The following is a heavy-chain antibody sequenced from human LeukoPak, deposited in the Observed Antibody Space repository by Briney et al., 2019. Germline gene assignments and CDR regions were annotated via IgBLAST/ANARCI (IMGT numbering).Heavy chain of an antibody. Sequence: PGGSLRLSCGASGFTFSSYSMHWVREAPGKGLEWVSYISSSSSTIYYADSVKGRFTISRDNAKNPLYLQMNSLRAEDTAVYYCATVGIGEGYWGQGTLVTVSS. D-gene: IGHD1-14*01. J-gene: IGHJ4*02. CDR1: GFTFSSYS. V-gene: IGHV3-48*04. CDR2: ISSSSSTI. CDR3: ATVGIGEGY.